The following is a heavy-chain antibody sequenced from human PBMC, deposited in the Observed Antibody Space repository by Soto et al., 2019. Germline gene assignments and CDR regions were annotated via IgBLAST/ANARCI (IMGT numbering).Heavy chain of an antibody. CDR2: INPNSGGT. J-gene: IGHJ5*02. V-gene: IGHV1-2*02. CDR1: GYIFTGYH. D-gene: IGHD3-10*01. Sequence: ASVKVSCKASGYIFTGYHMHWVRQAPGQGRKWMGWINPNSGGTNYTQKFQGSVTMTRDTSISTAYMELNSLRSDDTAVYYCARDITMIRGVDSPNWFDPWGQGTLVTVS. CDR3: ARDITMIRGVDSPNWFDP.